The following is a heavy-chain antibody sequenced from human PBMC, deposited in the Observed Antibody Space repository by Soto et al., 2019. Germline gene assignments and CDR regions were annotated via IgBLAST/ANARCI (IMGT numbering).Heavy chain of an antibody. D-gene: IGHD2-8*02. CDR2: ISRDGGTK. J-gene: IGHJ4*02. Sequence: QVQLVESGGGVVQPGRSLRLSCAVSGFTVSTYGMHWVRQAPGKGLGWVAVISRDGGTKDYADSVKGRFTISRDNSRNTLFLEMNSLRGDDMAVYYCTGEVASGYWGQGTLVTVSS. V-gene: IGHV3-30*03. CDR1: GFTVSTYG. CDR3: TGEVASGY.